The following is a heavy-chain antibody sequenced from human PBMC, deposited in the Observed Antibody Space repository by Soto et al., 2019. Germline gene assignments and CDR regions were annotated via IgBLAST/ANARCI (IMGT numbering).Heavy chain of an antibody. Sequence: ASVKVSCKASGYTFTNNDVTWVLQATGQGLEWMGWMNPGSGDTGYARKFQGRVTMTRNISIATAYMELRSLRSEDTAIYYCARMASFGSLNWFDPWGQGTLVTVSS. CDR3: ARMASFGSLNWFDP. J-gene: IGHJ5*02. D-gene: IGHD5-18*01. CDR2: MNPGSGDT. CDR1: GYTFTNND. V-gene: IGHV1-8*01.